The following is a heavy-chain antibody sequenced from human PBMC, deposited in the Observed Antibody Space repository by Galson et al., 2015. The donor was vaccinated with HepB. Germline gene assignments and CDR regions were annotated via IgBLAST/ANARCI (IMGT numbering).Heavy chain of an antibody. CDR3: AKDSGLRWGAFDY. CDR1: GFTFSSYG. J-gene: IGHJ4*02. Sequence: SLRLSCAASGFTFSSYGMHWVRQAPGKGLEWVAVISYDGSNKYYADSVKGRFTISRDNSKNTLYLQMNSLRAEDTAVYYCAKDSGLRWGAFDYWGQGTLVTVSS. CDR2: ISYDGSNK. V-gene: IGHV3-30*18. D-gene: IGHD4-23*01.